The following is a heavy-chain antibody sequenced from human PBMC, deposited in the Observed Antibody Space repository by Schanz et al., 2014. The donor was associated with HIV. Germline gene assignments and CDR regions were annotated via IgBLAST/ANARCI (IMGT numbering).Heavy chain of an antibody. V-gene: IGHV3-23*04. CDR1: GFTFSNYA. D-gene: IGHD6-25*01. J-gene: IGHJ6*02. CDR2: ISESGGST. Sequence: EVQLVESGGGLVQPGGSLRLSCAASGFTFSNYAMSWVRQAPGKGLEWVSAISESGGSTYYADSVKGRFTISRDNADNSLFLQANSLRAEDTAIYYCVRGQRPNSHSYYRGMAVWGQGTTVAVSS. CDR3: VRGQRPNSHSYYRGMAV.